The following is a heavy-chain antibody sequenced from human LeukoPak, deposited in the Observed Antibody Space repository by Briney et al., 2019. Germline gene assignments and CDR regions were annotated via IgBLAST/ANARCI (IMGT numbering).Heavy chain of an antibody. Sequence: SETLCLTCTVSGDSISSGGYYWSWIRQPAGKGLEWVGRIYTSGYTNYNPSLKSRVTISVDSSKNQFSLKLSSVTAADTAVYYCARAVWFGESYFDNWGQGTLVTVSS. CDR1: GDSISSGGYY. D-gene: IGHD3-10*01. J-gene: IGHJ4*02. CDR3: ARAVWFGESYFDN. CDR2: IYTSGYT. V-gene: IGHV4-61*02.